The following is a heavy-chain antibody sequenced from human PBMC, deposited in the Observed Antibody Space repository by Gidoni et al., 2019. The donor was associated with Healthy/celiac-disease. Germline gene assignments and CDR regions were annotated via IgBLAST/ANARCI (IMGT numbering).Heavy chain of an antibody. J-gene: IGHJ6*03. V-gene: IGHV3-21*01. D-gene: IGHD5-18*01. CDR3: ARGNVDTAMFYYYMDV. CDR1: GFTFSSYS. Sequence: EVQLVESGGGLVKPGGSLRLACAASGFTFSSYSMNWVRQAPGKGLELVSSISISSSYLYYAASVKGRFTISRDNAKNSLYLQMNRLRAEDTAVYYCARGNVDTAMFYYYMDVWGKGTTVTVSS. CDR2: ISISSSYL.